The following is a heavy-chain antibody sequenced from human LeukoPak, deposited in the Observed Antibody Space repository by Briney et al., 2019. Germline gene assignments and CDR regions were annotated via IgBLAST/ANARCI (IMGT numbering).Heavy chain of an antibody. CDR3: ARATDDEFYLYYGMDV. CDR1: GGSFSGFY. V-gene: IGHV4-34*01. J-gene: IGHJ6*02. D-gene: IGHD3-16*01. Sequence: SETLSLTCAVYGGSFSGFYWSWIRQPPGRGLEWIGEVSQSGSTNYNPSLKSRITMSVDTSKNQFSLQLRSMTAADTAVYFCARATDDEFYLYYGMDVWGQGTTVTVSS. CDR2: VSQSGST.